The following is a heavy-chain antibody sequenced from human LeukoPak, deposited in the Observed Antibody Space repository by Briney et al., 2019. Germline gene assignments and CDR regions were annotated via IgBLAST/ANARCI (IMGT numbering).Heavy chain of an antibody. CDR1: GFTFSSYW. V-gene: IGHV3-7*01. Sequence: GGSLRLSCAASGFTFSSYWMSWVRQAPGKGLEWVANIKQDGSEKYYVDSVKGRFTISRDNAKNSLYLQMNSLRAEDTAVYCCARGGGRGDYNERYYFDYWGQGTLVTVSS. CDR2: IKQDGSEK. D-gene: IGHD3-22*01. CDR3: ARGGGRGDYNERYYFDY. J-gene: IGHJ4*02.